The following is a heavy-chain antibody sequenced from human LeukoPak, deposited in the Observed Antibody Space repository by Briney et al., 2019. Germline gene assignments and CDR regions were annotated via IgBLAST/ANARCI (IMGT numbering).Heavy chain of an antibody. CDR1: GFTFSDFY. D-gene: IGHD1-14*01. CDR2: ITPSGYT. J-gene: IGHJ6*02. Sequence: PGGSLRLSCAASGFTFSDFYMTWIRQAPGKGLEWLSYITPSGYTNYADSVKGRFTISRDNAKNSLYLQMNSLRAEDTAVYYCAKGHHHMDVGGQGTTVTVSS. V-gene: IGHV3-11*05. CDR3: AKGHHHMDV.